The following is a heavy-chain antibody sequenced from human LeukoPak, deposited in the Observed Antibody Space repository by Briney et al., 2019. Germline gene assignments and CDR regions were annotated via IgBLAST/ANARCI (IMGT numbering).Heavy chain of an antibody. V-gene: IGHV4-59*01. J-gene: IGHJ5*02. Sequence: SETLSLTCTVSGGSLSSYYWSWIRQPPGKGLEWIGYIYYSGSTNYNPSLKSRVTISVDTSKNQFSLKLSSVTAADTAVYYCASMIAAAPYNWFEPWGQGTLVTVSS. CDR2: IYYSGST. D-gene: IGHD6-13*01. CDR3: ASMIAAAPYNWFEP. CDR1: GGSLSSYY.